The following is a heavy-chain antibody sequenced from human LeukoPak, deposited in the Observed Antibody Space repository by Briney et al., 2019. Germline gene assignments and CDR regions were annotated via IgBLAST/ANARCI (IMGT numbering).Heavy chain of an antibody. CDR3: AREIHYGEPDY. CDR2: IYSGGST. D-gene: IGHD4-17*01. V-gene: IGHV3-53*01. Sequence: PGGSLRLSCAASGFTVSSNYMSWVRQAPGKGLEWVSVIYSGGSTYHADSVKGRFTISRDNSKNTLYLQINSLRIEDTAAYYCAREIHYGEPDYWGQGTLVTVSS. CDR1: GFTVSSNY. J-gene: IGHJ4*02.